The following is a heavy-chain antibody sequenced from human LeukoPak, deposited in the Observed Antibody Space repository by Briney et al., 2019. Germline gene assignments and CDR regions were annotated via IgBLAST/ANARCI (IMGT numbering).Heavy chain of an antibody. CDR1: GYSISSGYY. Sequence: NTSETLSLTCAVSGYSISSGYYWGWIRQPPGKGLEWIGSIYHSGSTYYNPSLKSRVTISVDTSKNQFSLKLSSVTAADTAVYYCARHTSSSSYYYYYMDVWGKGTTVTVSS. CDR3: ARHTSSSSYYYYYMDV. CDR2: IYHSGST. V-gene: IGHV4-38-2*01. J-gene: IGHJ6*03. D-gene: IGHD6-6*01.